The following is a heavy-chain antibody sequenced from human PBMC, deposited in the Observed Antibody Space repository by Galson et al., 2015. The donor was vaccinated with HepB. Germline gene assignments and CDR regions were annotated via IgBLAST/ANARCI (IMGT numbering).Heavy chain of an antibody. D-gene: IGHD3-22*01. J-gene: IGHJ4*02. CDR1: GITFMNYA. Sequence: SLRLSCAASGITFMNYAMSWVRQAPGKGLEWVSSISGNGGSTFYADSVKGRFTISRDNSKNTLYLQMNSLRAEDTAVYYCAKDSGWYYYDSSGYYGGDQYYFDYWGQGTLVTVSS. CDR2: ISGNGGST. CDR3: AKDSGWYYYDSSGYYGGDQYYFDY. V-gene: IGHV3-23*01.